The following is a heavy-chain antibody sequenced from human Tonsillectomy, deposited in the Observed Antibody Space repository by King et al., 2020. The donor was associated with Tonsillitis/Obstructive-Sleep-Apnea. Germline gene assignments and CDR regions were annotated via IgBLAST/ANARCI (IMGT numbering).Heavy chain of an antibody. CDR3: ARQGGRSGTMWYFDL. J-gene: IGHJ2*01. CDR1: GYTFTSHW. D-gene: IGHD1-7*01. V-gene: IGHV5-51*01. CDR2: IYPGDSDT. Sequence: QLVQSGAEVKKPGASLKISCKGSGYTFTSHWIGWVRQMPGKGLEWMGIIYPGDSDTRCSPSFQGQVTISADKSLNTAYLQWSSLKASDTAMYCCARQGGRSGTMWYFDLWGRGTLVSVSS.